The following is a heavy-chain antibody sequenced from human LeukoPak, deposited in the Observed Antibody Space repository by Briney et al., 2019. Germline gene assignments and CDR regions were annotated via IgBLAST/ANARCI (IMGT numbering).Heavy chain of an antibody. Sequence: GGSLRLSCAASGFAFSSYEMNWVRQAPGKGLEWVGRTNNKANSYSTEYAASVKGRFTISRDDSKNSLYLQMNSLKIEDTAVYYCVWTYVHWGQGTLVTVSS. CDR1: GFAFSSYE. CDR2: TNNKANSYST. D-gene: IGHD3/OR15-3a*01. CDR3: VWTYVH. V-gene: IGHV3-72*01. J-gene: IGHJ4*02.